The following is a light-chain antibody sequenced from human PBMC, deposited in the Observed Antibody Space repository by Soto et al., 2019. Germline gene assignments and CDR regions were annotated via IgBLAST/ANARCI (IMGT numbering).Light chain of an antibody. J-gene: IGKJ1*01. CDR1: QSLVHSDGKTY. CDR2: EVS. V-gene: IGKV2-30*02. Sequence: DVVMTQSPLSLPVTLGQPASISCRSSQSLVHSDGKTYLNWFQQRPGHSPRRLIYEVSNRDSGVTDRFSGSGSGTDFTLIISRVEAEDVGIYYCMQGTHWPRTFGLGTKVEI. CDR3: MQGTHWPRT.